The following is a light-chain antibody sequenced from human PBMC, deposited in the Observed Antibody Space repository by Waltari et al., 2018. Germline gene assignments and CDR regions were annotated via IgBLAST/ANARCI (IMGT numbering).Light chain of an antibody. Sequence: DIQMTQSQSSLSASVGDRVNITCRASQGINRWLAWYQQKPGKAPKVLIYKASSLQSGVSSRFSGSGSGTDFSLTIRSLQPEDFAIYYCQQYDSAPYSFGQGTKVEIK. J-gene: IGKJ2*03. CDR3: QQYDSAPYS. CDR2: KAS. V-gene: IGKV1D-16*01. CDR1: QGINRW.